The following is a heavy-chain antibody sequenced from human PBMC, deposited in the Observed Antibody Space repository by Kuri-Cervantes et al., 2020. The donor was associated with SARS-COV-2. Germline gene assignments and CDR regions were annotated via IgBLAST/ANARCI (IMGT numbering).Heavy chain of an antibody. CDR2: ISAYNGNT. CDR1: GYTFTSYG. J-gene: IGHJ3*02. CDR3: ARLYDILTGYPRVLAMDI. Sequence: ASVKVSCKASGYTFTSYGISWVRQAPGQGLEWMGWISAYNGNTNYAQKLQGRVTMTTDTSTSTAYMELSSLRSEDTAVYYCARLYDILTGYPRVLAMDIWGQGTMVTVSS. V-gene: IGHV1-18*01. D-gene: IGHD3-9*01.